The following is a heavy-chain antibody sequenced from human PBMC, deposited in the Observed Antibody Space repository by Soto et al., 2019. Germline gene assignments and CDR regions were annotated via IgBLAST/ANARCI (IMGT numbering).Heavy chain of an antibody. J-gene: IGHJ2*01. CDR1: GFTFDDYA. Sequence: EVQLVESGGGLVQPGRSLRLSCAASGFTFDDYAMHWVRQAPGKGLEWVSGISWNSGSIGYADSVKGRFTISRDNAKNSLYLQMNSLRAEDTDLYCCAKVQADWYFDLWGRGTLVTVSS. V-gene: IGHV3-9*01. CDR3: AKVQADWYFDL. CDR2: ISWNSGSI.